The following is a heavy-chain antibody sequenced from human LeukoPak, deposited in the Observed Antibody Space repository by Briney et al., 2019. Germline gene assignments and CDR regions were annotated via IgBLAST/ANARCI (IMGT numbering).Heavy chain of an antibody. J-gene: IGHJ4*02. CDR1: GYTFTSYW. CDR3: ARTYCSSTSCYVSYFDY. Sequence: ESLKISCKGPGYTFTSYWIGWVRQMPGKGLEWMGIIYPGDSDTRYSPSFQGQVTISADKSISTAYLQWSSLKASDTAMYYCARTYCSSTSCYVSYFDYWGQGTLVTVSS. CDR2: IYPGDSDT. D-gene: IGHD2-2*01. V-gene: IGHV5-51*01.